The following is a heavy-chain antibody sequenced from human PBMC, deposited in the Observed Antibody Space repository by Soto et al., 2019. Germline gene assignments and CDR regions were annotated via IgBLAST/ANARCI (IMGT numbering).Heavy chain of an antibody. CDR2: IYYTGTT. CDR3: ARDGSGSYYGMDV. D-gene: IGHD3-10*01. J-gene: IGHJ6*02. Sequence: PSETLSLTCTVSGDSISSHYWSWIRQPPGKGLEWIAYIYYTGTTNYNPSLKSRVTISVDTSKNQFSLKVSSVTAADTAVYYCARDGSGSYYGMDVWGQRTTVTVSS. V-gene: IGHV4-59*11. CDR1: GDSISSHY.